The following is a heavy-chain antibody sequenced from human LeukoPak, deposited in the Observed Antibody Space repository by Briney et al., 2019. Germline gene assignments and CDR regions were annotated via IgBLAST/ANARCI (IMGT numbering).Heavy chain of an antibody. CDR2: INPNSGGT. D-gene: IGHD3-16*01. CDR1: GYTFTGYY. Sequence: GASVKVSCKASGYTFTGYYMHWVRQAPGQGLEWMGWINPNSGGTNYAQKFQGRVTMTRDTSISTAYMELSRLRSDDTAVYYCARFRAGDYVWGSYKARGAFDIWGQGTMVTVSS. CDR3: ARFRAGDYVWGSYKARGAFDI. J-gene: IGHJ3*02. V-gene: IGHV1-2*02.